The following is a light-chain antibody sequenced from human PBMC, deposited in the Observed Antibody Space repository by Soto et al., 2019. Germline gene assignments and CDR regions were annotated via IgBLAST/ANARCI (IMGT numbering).Light chain of an antibody. J-gene: IGLJ2*01. V-gene: IGLV1-40*01. CDR2: GNS. Sequence: QSVLTQPPSVSGAPGQRVTISCTGSRSNMGAGHDVHWYQQLPGTAPKLLIYGNSNRPSGVPDRFSGSKSGTSASLAIAGLQAEDEADYYCQSYDSSVSGSVFGGGTKLTVL. CDR3: QSYDSSVSGSV. CDR1: RSNMGAGHD.